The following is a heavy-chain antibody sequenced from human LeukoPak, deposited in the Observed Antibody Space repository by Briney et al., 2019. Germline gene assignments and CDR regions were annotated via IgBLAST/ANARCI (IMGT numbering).Heavy chain of an antibody. V-gene: IGHV3-48*03. CDR3: AKGQYYDSSSTDAFDI. D-gene: IGHD3-22*01. CDR1: GFTFSSYE. J-gene: IGHJ3*02. Sequence: PGGSLRLSCAASGFTFSSYEMNWVRQAPGKGLEWVSYISSSGSTIYYADSVKGRFTISRDNSKNTLYLQMNSLRAEDTAVYYCAKGQYYDSSSTDAFDIWGQGTMVTVSS. CDR2: ISSSGSTI.